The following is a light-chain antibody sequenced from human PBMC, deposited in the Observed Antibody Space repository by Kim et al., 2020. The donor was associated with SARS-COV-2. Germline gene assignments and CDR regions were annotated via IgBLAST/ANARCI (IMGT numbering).Light chain of an antibody. CDR2: AAS. CDR3: QQLNSYPFT. J-gene: IGKJ5*01. V-gene: IGKV1-9*01. Sequence: ASVGDRVTLTCRASQGISSSLAWYQQTPGKAPKLLIYAASTLQSGVPSRFSGSGSGTEFTLTISSLQPEDFATYYCQQLNSYPFTFGQGTRLEIK. CDR1: QGISSS.